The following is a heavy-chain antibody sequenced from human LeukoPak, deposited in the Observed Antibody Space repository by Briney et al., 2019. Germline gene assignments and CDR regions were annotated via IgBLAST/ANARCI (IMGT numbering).Heavy chain of an antibody. V-gene: IGHV4-34*01. J-gene: IGHJ4*02. D-gene: IGHD3-9*01. CDR1: GGSFRGYY. CDR3: ARGVSHRNFDWVFY. Sequence: PSETLSLTCAVYGGSFRGYYWSWIRQPPGKGLEWIGEINDSGSTHYNTSLNSRVTISVDTSKNQVYLKLSSVTAADTAIYYCARGVSHRNFDWVFYWGQGTLVTVSS. CDR2: INDSGST.